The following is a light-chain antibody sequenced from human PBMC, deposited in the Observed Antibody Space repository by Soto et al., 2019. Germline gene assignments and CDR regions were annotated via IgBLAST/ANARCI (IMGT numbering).Light chain of an antibody. CDR1: SSNIGTNT. J-gene: IGLJ2*01. Sequence: QSVLTQPPSASGTPGQRVSISCSGGSSNIGTNTVHWYQQFPGTAPKLLVYRTDHRPSGVPDRFSGSKSGTSASLAISGLQSEDESYYYCASWDDMLSGPVLGGGTKLTVL. CDR3: ASWDDMLSGPV. V-gene: IGLV1-44*01. CDR2: RTD.